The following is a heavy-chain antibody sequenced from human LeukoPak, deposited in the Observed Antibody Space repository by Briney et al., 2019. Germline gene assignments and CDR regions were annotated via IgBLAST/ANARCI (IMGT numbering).Heavy chain of an antibody. CDR2: IDPSDSHT. Sequence: GESLKISCKGSGYRFTSYWISWVRQMPGKGLEWMGRIDPSDSHTNYSTSFQGHVTISADKSISTAYLQWSSMKASDTAMYYCARHVYCSSTSCYAAFDIWGQGTMVTVSS. CDR3: ARHVYCSSTSCYAAFDI. V-gene: IGHV5-10-1*01. D-gene: IGHD2-2*01. J-gene: IGHJ3*02. CDR1: GYRFTSYW.